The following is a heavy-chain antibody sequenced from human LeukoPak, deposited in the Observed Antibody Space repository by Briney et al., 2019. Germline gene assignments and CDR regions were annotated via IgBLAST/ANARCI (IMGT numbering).Heavy chain of an antibody. CDR2: LSYDESNK. CDR1: GFTFSNYD. CDR3: AKWGAAAGFDY. D-gene: IGHD6-13*01. Sequence: PGRSLRLSCAASGFTFSNYDMHWVRQAPGKGLEWVAVLSYDESNKYSADSVKGRFTISRDNSKNTLYLQMNSLRAEDTAVYYCAKWGAAAGFDYWGQGTLVTVSS. J-gene: IGHJ4*02. V-gene: IGHV3-30*18.